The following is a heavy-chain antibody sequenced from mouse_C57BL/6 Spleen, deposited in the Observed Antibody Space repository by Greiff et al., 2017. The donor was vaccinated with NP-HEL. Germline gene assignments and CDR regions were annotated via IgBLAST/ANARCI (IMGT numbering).Heavy chain of an antibody. CDR2: IWSDGST. Sequence: VQVVESGPGLVAPSQSLSITCTVSGFSLTSYGVHWVRQPPGKGLEWLVVIWSDGSTTYNSALKSRLSISKDNSKSQVFLKMNSLQTDDTAMYYCDRQGDGYPYWYFDVWGTGTTVTVSS. V-gene: IGHV2-6-1*01. J-gene: IGHJ1*03. D-gene: IGHD2-3*01. CDR1: GFSLTSYG. CDR3: DRQGDGYPYWYFDV.